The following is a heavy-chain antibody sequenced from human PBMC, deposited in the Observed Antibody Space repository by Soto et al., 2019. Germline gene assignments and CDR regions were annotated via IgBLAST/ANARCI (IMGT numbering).Heavy chain of an antibody. CDR3: ANMEQWLVRDSHDAFDI. Sequence: PGGSLRLSCAASGFTFSSYAMSWVRQAPGKGLEWVSAISGSGGSTYYADSVKGRFTISRDNSKNTLYLQMNSLRAEDTAVYYCANMEQWLVRDSHDAFDIWGQGTMVTVSS. V-gene: IGHV3-23*01. CDR2: ISGSGGST. J-gene: IGHJ3*02. CDR1: GFTFSSYA. D-gene: IGHD6-19*01.